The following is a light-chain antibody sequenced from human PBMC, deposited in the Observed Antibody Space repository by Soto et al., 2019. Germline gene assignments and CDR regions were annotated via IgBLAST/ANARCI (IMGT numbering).Light chain of an antibody. Sequence: IQITRSPSCLSASLGERVSSTWQASQDISNYLNWYQQKPGKAPKLLIYDASNLETGVPSRFSGSGSGTDFTFTISSLQPEDIATYYCQQYDNLPLTFGGGTKVDIK. CDR1: QDISNY. CDR3: QQYDNLPLT. V-gene: IGKV1-33*01. CDR2: DAS. J-gene: IGKJ4*01.